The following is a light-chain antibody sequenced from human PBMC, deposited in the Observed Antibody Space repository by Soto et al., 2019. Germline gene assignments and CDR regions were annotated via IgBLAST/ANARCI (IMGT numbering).Light chain of an antibody. CDR3: QQYNSYWT. V-gene: IGKV3-20*01. J-gene: IGKJ1*01. CDR1: QSVSNNY. CDR2: GAS. Sequence: EIVLTQSPGTLSLSPGGRATLSCRASQSVSNNYLAWYQQKPGQAPRLLIYGASNRATGIPDRFSGSGSGTEFTLTISSLQPDDFATYYCQQYNSYWTFGQGTKVDIK.